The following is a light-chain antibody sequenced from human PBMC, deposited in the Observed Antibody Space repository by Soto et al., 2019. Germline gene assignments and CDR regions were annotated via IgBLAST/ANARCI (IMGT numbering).Light chain of an antibody. V-gene: IGLV2-14*01. CDR1: SSDVGAYNY. CDR2: EVS. Sequence: QSALTQPASVSGSPGQSIIISCTGTSSDVGAYNYVSWYQQHPGKAPKLMIYEVSNRPSGVSNRFSASKSGNTAALTISGLQAEDEADYYCSSHSSSSTPYVFGTGTKLTGL. J-gene: IGLJ1*01. CDR3: SSHSSSSTPYV.